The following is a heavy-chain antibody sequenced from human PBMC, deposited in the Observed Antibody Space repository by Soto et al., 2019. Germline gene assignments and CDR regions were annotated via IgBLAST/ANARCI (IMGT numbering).Heavy chain of an antibody. J-gene: IGHJ4*02. D-gene: IGHD6-13*01. CDR2: ISGSGGST. CDR1: GFTFSSYA. Sequence: PGGSLRLSCAASGFTFSSYAMSWVRQAPGKGLEWVSAISGSGGSTYYADSVKGRFTISRDNSKNTLYLQMNSLRAEDTAVYYCAKDPYSSSWYGVDYWGQGTLVTVSS. V-gene: IGHV3-23*01. CDR3: AKDPYSSSWYGVDY.